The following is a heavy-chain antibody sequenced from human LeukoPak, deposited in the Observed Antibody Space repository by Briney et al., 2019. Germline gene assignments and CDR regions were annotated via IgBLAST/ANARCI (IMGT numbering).Heavy chain of an antibody. CDR2: ISYDGSNK. CDR3: AKEPTVAFDY. Sequence: GGSLRLSCAASGFTFNAFGMHWVRQAPGKGLEWVAVISYDGSNKYYADSVKGRFTISRDNSKNTLYLQMNSLRAEDTAVYYCAKEPTVAFDYWGQGTLVTVSS. CDR1: GFTFNAFG. J-gene: IGHJ4*02. D-gene: IGHD4-11*01. V-gene: IGHV3-30*18.